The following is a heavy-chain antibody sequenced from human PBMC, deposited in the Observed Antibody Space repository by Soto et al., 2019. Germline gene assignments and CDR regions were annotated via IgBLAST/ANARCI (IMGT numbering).Heavy chain of an antibody. J-gene: IGHJ4*02. D-gene: IGHD6-19*01. CDR3: ARLHGYSSGWYDY. CDR2: ISTFNGNA. V-gene: IGHV1-18*04. Sequence: QVQLVQCGAEVKKPGASVKVSCKASGYTFSSNGVSWVRQAPGQGLEWMGWISTFNGNAHYAQKFQGRVTMTTDTSTNTAYMELTSLSSDDTAVYYCARLHGYSSGWYDYWGQGTLVTVSS. CDR1: GYTFSSNG.